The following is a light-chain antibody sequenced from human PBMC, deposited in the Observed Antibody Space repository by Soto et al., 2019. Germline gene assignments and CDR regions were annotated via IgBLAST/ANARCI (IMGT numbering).Light chain of an antibody. CDR2: NTN. V-gene: IGLV8-61*01. J-gene: IGLJ1*01. CDR3: ELYLGSGISV. CDR1: SGSVSTHYY. Sequence: QAVVTQEPSFSVSPGGTVTLTCGFTSGSVSTHYYPSWYQQTPGQAPRTLIYNTNTRSSGVPDRFSGSILGNKAALTITGAQADDESDYYCELYLGSGISVFGTGTQLTVL.